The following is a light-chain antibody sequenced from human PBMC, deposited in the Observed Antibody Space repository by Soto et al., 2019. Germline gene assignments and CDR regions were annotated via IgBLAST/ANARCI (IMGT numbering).Light chain of an antibody. Sequence: QSALTQPASVSGSPGQSITISCSGTISDFVVYNYVSWYQQHPGKAPKLMLYGVSKRPSGVSNRFSGSKSGNTASLTISGLQAEDEADYYCCSYAGSSTHVFGTGTKVTVL. CDR1: ISDFVVYNY. V-gene: IGLV2-23*02. CDR3: CSYAGSSTHV. J-gene: IGLJ1*01. CDR2: GVS.